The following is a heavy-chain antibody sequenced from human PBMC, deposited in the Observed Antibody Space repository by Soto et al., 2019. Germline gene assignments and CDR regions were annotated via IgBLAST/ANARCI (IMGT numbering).Heavy chain of an antibody. CDR2: IYYSGST. J-gene: IGHJ4*02. CDR1: GGSISSGDYY. CDR3: AREGGTMVRGYDY. V-gene: IGHV4-30-4*01. Sequence: PSETLSLTCTVSGGSISSGDYYWSWIRQPPGKGLEWIGYIYYSGSTYYNPSLKSRVTISVDTSKNQFSLKLSSVTAADTAVYYCAREGGTMVRGYDYWGQGTLVTVSS. D-gene: IGHD3-10*01.